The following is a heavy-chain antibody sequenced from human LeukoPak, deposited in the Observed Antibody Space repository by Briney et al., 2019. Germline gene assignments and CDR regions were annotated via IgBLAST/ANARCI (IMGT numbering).Heavy chain of an antibody. CDR1: GGPISSYY. CDR3: ARGRYTVTGCRWFDP. J-gene: IGHJ5*02. V-gene: IGHV4-59*12. Sequence: SETLSLTCTVSGGPISSYYWSWIRQPPGKGLEWIGYIYYSGSTNYNPSLKSRVTISVDTSKNQFSLKLSSVTAADTAVYYCARGRYTVTGCRWFDPWGQGTLVTVSS. D-gene: IGHD4-11*01. CDR2: IYYSGST.